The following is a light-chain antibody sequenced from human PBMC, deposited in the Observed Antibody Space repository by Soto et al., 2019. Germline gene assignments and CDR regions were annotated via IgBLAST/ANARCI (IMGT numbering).Light chain of an antibody. J-gene: IGKJ1*01. V-gene: IGKV1-5*01. CDR1: QSISRW. CDR2: DAS. CDR3: QQYDSYSWT. Sequence: DIQMTQSPSTLSASVGDRVTITCRASQSISRWLAGYQQKPGKAPKLLIYDASSLESGVPSRFSGSGSGTEFTLTISSLQPDDFATYYCQQYDSYSWTFGQGTKVEIK.